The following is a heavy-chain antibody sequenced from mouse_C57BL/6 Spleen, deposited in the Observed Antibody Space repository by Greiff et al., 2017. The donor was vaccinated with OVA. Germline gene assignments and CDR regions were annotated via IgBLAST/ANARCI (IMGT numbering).Heavy chain of an antibody. CDR3: TGHYGSTLFAY. D-gene: IGHD1-1*01. V-gene: IGHV6-3*01. CDR2: IRLKSDNYAT. Sequence: EVQGVESGGGLVQPGGSMKLSCVASGFTFSNYWMNWVRQSPEKGLEWVAQIRLKSDNYATHYAESVKGRFTISRDDSKSSVYLQMNNLRAEDTGIYYCTGHYGSTLFAYWGQGTLVTVSA. J-gene: IGHJ3*01. CDR1: GFTFSNYW.